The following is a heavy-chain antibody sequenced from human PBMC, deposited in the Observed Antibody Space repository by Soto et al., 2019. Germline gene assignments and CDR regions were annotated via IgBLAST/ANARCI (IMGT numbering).Heavy chain of an antibody. CDR3: ASRPRRGSSSWYYFDY. D-gene: IGHD6-13*01. CDR1: GGSISSGGYY. V-gene: IGHV4-31*03. CDR2: IYYSGST. J-gene: IGHJ4*02. Sequence: KPSETLSLTCTVSGGSISSGGYYWSWIRQHPWKGLEWIGYIYYSGSTYYNPSLKSRVTISVDTSKNQFSLKLSSVTAADTAVYYCASRPRRGSSSWYYFDYWGQGXLVT.